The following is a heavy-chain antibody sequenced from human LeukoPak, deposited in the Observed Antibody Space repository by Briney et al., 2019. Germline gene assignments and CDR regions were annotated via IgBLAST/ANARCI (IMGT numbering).Heavy chain of an antibody. D-gene: IGHD2-8*01. V-gene: IGHV1-18*01. CDR1: GYTFTSYG. CDR2: ISAYNGNT. CDR3: SRETGGVVLMVYATNGGAFDI. Sequence: GASVKVSCKASGYTFTSYGISWVRQAPGQGLEWMGWISAYNGNTNYAQKLQGRVTMTTDTSTSTAYMELRSLRSDDTAVYYCSRETGGVVLMVYATNGGAFDIWGQGTMVTVSS. J-gene: IGHJ3*02.